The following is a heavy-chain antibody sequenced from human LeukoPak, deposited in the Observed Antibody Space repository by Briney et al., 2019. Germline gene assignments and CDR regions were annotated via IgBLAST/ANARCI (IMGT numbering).Heavy chain of an antibody. J-gene: IGHJ4*02. V-gene: IGHV3-9*01. CDR1: GFTFDDYA. CDR2: ISWNSGSI. D-gene: IGHD3-22*01. Sequence: GGSLRLSCAASGFTFDDYAMHWVRQAPGKGLEWVSGISWNSGSIGYADSVKGRFTISRDNAKNSLYLQMNSLRAEDTALYYCAKDWDYYDSSGNFDYWAREPWSPSPQ. CDR3: AKDWDYYDSSGNFDY.